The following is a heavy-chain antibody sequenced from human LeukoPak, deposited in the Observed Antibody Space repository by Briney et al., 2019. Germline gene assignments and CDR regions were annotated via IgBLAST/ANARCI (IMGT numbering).Heavy chain of an antibody. CDR2: IYYSGST. CDR3: ATDYGGNSREFDY. Sequence: PSETLSLTCTVSGGSISSYYWSWVRQPPGKGLEWIGYIYYSGSTNYNPSLKSRVTISVDTSKNQFSLKLSSVTAADTAVYYCATDYGGNSREFDYWGQGTLVTVSS. V-gene: IGHV4-59*01. D-gene: IGHD4-23*01. CDR1: GGSISSYY. J-gene: IGHJ4*02.